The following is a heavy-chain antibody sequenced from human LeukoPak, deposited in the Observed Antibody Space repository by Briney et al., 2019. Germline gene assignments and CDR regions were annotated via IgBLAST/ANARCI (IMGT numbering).Heavy chain of an antibody. CDR1: GXTFSGST. Sequence: GGSLKLSCAASGXTFSGSTMHWVRQASGKGLEWVGRIRSKADSYATAYAASVKGRFTISRDDSKNTAFLQMNSLKTEDTAVYYCTRLDWNDEGFDYWGQGTLVTVSS. J-gene: IGHJ4*02. V-gene: IGHV3-73*01. CDR2: IRSKADSYAT. CDR3: TRLDWNDEGFDY. D-gene: IGHD1-1*01.